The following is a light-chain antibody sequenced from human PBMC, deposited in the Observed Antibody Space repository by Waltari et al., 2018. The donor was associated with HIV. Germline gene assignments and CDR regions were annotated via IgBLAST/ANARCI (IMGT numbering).Light chain of an antibody. CDR1: SSNIGNKN. CDR3: GPWDSSRSVVV. Sequence: HSLLTPPPSASAVPGQKAAIHYPGRSSNIGNKNVSWFQQHTGTAPKLLINYNDKRRPGMPDRLFASTYGTYATLRITGRPTGNEADYYCGPWDSSRSVVVFGGGTKLTVL. V-gene: IGLV1-51*01. CDR2: YND. J-gene: IGLJ2*01.